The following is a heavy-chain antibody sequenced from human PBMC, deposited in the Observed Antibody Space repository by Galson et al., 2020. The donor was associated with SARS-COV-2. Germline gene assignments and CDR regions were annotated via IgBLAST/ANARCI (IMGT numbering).Heavy chain of an antibody. Sequence: GESLKISCAASGFTFDDYGMRWVRQAPGKGLEWVAGINWNGGSTGYADSVKGRFTISRDNAKNSLYLQMNSLRAEDTALYYCARPKSCSRTSFSYVGYWGHGTLVIVSS. CDR2: INWNGGST. V-gene: IGHV3-20*04. J-gene: IGHJ4*01. CDR1: GFTFDDYG. D-gene: IGHD2-2*01. CDR3: ARPKSCSRTSFSYVGY.